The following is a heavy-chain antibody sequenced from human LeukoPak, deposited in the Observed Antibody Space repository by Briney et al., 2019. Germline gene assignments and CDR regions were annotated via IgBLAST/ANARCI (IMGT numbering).Heavy chain of an antibody. V-gene: IGHV3-23*01. CDR3: AKRAENSSGYYLDYFDY. J-gene: IGHJ4*02. Sequence: GGSLRLSCAASGFTFSNYAMTWVRQAPGKGLEWVSSISGSGDYTYYADSVKGRFTISRDNSKNTLYLQMNSLRAEDTAVYYCAKRAENSSGYYLDYFDYWGQGTLVTVSP. CDR1: GFTFSNYA. D-gene: IGHD3-22*01. CDR2: ISGSGDYT.